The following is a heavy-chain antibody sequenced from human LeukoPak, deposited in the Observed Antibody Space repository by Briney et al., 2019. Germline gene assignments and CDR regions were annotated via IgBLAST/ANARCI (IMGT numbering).Heavy chain of an antibody. J-gene: IGHJ4*02. Sequence: GGSLRLSCAASGFTFGDYAMHWVRQTPGKGLEWVSGITWNSGGMGYADSVEGRFTISRDNAKNSLFLQMDSLRAEDTAVYYCARRVVVPAAPYYFDYWGQGTLVTVSS. V-gene: IGHV3-9*01. CDR3: ARRVVVPAAPYYFDY. CDR2: ITWNSGGM. CDR1: GFTFGDYA. D-gene: IGHD2-2*01.